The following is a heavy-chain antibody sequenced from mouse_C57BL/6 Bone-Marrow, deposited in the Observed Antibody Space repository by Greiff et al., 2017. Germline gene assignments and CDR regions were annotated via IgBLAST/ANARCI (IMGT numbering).Heavy chain of an antibody. D-gene: IGHD3-1*01. CDR2: ISNLAYSI. Sequence: EVMLVESGGGLVQPGGSLKLSCAASGFTFSDYGMAWVRQAPRKGPEWVAFISNLAYSIYYADTVTGRFTISRENAKNTLYREMSSLRSEDTAMYYCARRGLKAMDYWGQGTSVTVSS. J-gene: IGHJ4*01. V-gene: IGHV5-15*04. CDR1: GFTFSDYG. CDR3: ARRGLKAMDY.